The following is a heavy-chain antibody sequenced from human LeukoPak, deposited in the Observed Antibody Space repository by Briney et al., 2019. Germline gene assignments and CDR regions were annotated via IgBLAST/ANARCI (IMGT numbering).Heavy chain of an antibody. CDR2: ISSSSSYI. Sequence: GGSLRLSCAASGFTFSSYGMHWVRQAPGKGLEWVSSISSSSSYIYYADSVKGRFTISRDNSKNTLFLQMNSLRAEDTAVYYCAKGQGLRYLDYWGQGTLVTVSS. CDR3: AKGQGLRYLDY. D-gene: IGHD4-17*01. CDR1: GFTFSSYG. V-gene: IGHV3-21*04. J-gene: IGHJ4*02.